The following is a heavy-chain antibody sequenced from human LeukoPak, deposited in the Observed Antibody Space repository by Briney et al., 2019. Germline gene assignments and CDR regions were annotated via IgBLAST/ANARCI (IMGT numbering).Heavy chain of an antibody. D-gene: IGHD3-22*01. Sequence: ASVKVSCKVSGYTLTELSMHWVRQAPGKGLEWMGGFDPEDGETIYAQKFQGRVTMTEDTSTDTAYMELSSQRSEDTAVYYCATGGKYYYDSSGYDYWGQGTLVTVSS. V-gene: IGHV1-24*01. CDR1: GYTLTELS. CDR2: FDPEDGET. J-gene: IGHJ4*02. CDR3: ATGGKYYYDSSGYDY.